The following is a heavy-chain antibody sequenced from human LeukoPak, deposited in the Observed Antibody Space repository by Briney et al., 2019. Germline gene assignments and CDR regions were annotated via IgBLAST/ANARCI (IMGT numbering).Heavy chain of an antibody. J-gene: IGHJ4*02. Sequence: ASVKVSCKASGYTFTGYYMHWVRQAPGQGLEWMGWINPNRGNTGYAQKFQGRVTMTRNTSINTAYMELSSLRSEDTAVYYCARVPVLRCFDWLPGPKHYYFDYWGQGTLVTVSS. CDR3: ARVPVLRCFDWLPGPKHYYFDY. V-gene: IGHV1-8*02. D-gene: IGHD3-9*01. CDR2: INPNRGNT. CDR1: GYTFTGYY.